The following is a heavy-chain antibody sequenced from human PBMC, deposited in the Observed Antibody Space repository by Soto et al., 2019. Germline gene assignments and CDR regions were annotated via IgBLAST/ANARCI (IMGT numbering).Heavy chain of an antibody. Sequence: QVQLQESGPGLMKPSQTLSLTCTVSGGSISSGGYYWSWIRQHPGKGLEWIGYIYYSGSTYYNPSLKSRVTISVDTAKNQFSLKLSSVTAADTAVYYCARDESLGYCSGGSCYYYWYFDLWGRGTLVTVSS. D-gene: IGHD2-15*01. V-gene: IGHV4-31*03. CDR1: GGSISSGGYY. CDR2: IYYSGST. J-gene: IGHJ2*01. CDR3: ARDESLGYCSGGSCYYYWYFDL.